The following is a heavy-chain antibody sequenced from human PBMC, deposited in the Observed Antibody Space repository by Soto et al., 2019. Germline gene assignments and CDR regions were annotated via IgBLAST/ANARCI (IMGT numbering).Heavy chain of an antibody. V-gene: IGHV3-30*18. CDR2: ISYDGSNK. CDR1: GFTFSSYG. CDR3: AKDRGYGDYLFDY. Sequence: QVQLVESGGGVVQPGRSLRLSCAASGFTFSSYGMHWVRQAPGKGLEWVAVISYDGSNKYYADSVKDRFTISRDNSKNTLYLQMNSLRAEDTAVYYCAKDRGYGDYLFDYWGQGTLVTVSS. D-gene: IGHD4-17*01. J-gene: IGHJ4*02.